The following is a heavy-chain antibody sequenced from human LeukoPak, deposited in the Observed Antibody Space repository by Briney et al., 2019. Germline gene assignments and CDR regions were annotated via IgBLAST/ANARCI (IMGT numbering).Heavy chain of an antibody. V-gene: IGHV4-39*07. Sequence: SETLSLTCTVSGGSISSSSYYWGWIRQPPGKGLEWIGSIYYSGSTYYNPSLKSRVTISVDTSKNQFSLKLSSVTAADTAVYYCASRPAIDQGGDYWGQGTLVTVSS. CDR2: IYYSGST. CDR3: ASRPAIDQGGDY. D-gene: IGHD2-2*02. J-gene: IGHJ4*02. CDR1: GGSISSSSYY.